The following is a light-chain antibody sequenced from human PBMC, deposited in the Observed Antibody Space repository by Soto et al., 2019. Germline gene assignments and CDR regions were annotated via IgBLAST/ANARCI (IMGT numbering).Light chain of an antibody. CDR3: GSYTSCNTLVL. CDR1: NSDVGRYNY. Sequence: QSALTQPASVSGSPGQSITISCTGTNSDVGRYNYVSWYQQHPGTAPKLIIYDVNNRPSGISNRFSGSKSGNTASLTISGLLAEDEADDFCGSYTSCNTLVLFGGGTKLTVL. CDR2: DVN. J-gene: IGLJ2*01. V-gene: IGLV2-14*03.